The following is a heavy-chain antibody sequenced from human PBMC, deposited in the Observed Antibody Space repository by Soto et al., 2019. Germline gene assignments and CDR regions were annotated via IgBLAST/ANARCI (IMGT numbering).Heavy chain of an antibody. V-gene: IGHV3-48*01. D-gene: IGHD1-26*01. CDR1: GFSCSIYS. J-gene: IGHJ3*02. CDR3: AIEKVGPTSIHVFDI. CDR2: IMPGSSHI. Sequence: EVQLVESGGGLVQPGGSLRLTCAASGFSCSIYSMNWVRQAPGKGLEWVSYIMPGSSHIFYADSVKGRFTISRDNAKNSLYLQMNSLRAEDTAVYYCAIEKVGPTSIHVFDIWGKGTMVTVSS.